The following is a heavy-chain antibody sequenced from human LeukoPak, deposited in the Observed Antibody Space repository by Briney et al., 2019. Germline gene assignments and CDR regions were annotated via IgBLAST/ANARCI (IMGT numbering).Heavy chain of an antibody. CDR2: VYYSGST. V-gene: IGHV4-31*03. CDR3: ARAPPYPPYGMDV. Sequence: PSQTLSLTCTVSGGSISSGGYFWSWIRQHPGKGLEWIGYVYYSGSTYYNPSLKSRVTISVDTSKNQFSLKLSSVTAADTAVYYCARAPPYPPYGMDVWGKGTTVTVSS. CDR1: GGSISSGGYF. J-gene: IGHJ6*04.